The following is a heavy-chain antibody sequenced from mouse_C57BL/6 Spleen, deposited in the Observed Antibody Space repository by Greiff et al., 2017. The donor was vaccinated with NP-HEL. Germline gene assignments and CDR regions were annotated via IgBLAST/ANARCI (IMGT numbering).Heavy chain of an antibody. Sequence: VQLQQSGAELVRPGASVKLSCKASGYTFTDYYINWVKQRPGQGLEWIARIYPGSGNTYYNEKFKGKATLTAEKSSSTAYMQLSSLTSEDSAVYFCARERDYYGSSPWYFDVWGTGTTVTVSS. CDR1: GYTFTDYY. CDR3: ARERDYYGSSPWYFDV. D-gene: IGHD1-1*01. CDR2: IYPGSGNT. V-gene: IGHV1-76*01. J-gene: IGHJ1*03.